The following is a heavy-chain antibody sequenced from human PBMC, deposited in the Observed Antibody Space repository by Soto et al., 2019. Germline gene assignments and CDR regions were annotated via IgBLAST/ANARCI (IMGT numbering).Heavy chain of an antibody. CDR3: AHRVLRTVFGLVTTAAIYYVF. Sequence: QITLNESGPTVVRPTETLTLTCRLSGFSLTTSGVGVGWIRQSPGKAPEWLALIYWDDDKRYSASLKSRLTITKDTSKNQVVLTVSDLDPTDTGTYYCAHRVLRTVFGLVTTAAIYYVFWAQGTPVAVSS. V-gene: IGHV2-5*02. D-gene: IGHD3-3*01. CDR1: GFSLTTSGVG. CDR2: IYWDDDK. J-gene: IGHJ4*02.